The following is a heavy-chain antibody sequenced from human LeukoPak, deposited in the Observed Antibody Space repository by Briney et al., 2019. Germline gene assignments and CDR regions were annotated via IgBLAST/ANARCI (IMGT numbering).Heavy chain of an antibody. CDR3: ARDERRDGYNSD. CDR2: IIPIFGTA. V-gene: IGHV1-69*13. CDR1: GGTFSSYA. Sequence: SVKVSCKASGGTFSSYAISWVRQAPGQGLEWMGGIIPIFGTANYAQKFQGRVTITADESTSTAYMELSSLRSEDTAVYYCARDERRDGYNSDWGQGTLVTVSS. D-gene: IGHD5-24*01. J-gene: IGHJ4*02.